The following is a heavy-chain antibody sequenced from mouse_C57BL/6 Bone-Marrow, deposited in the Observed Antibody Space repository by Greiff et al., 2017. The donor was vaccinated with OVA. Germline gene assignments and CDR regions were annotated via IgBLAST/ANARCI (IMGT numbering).Heavy chain of an antibody. D-gene: IGHD1-1*01. J-gene: IGHJ3*01. V-gene: IGHV1-42*01. CDR3: ARSGIYYYGSGFAY. Sequence: VQLKQSGPELVKPGASVKISCKASGYSFTGYYMNWVKQSPEKSLEWIGEINPSTGGTTYNQKFKAKATLTVDKSSSTAYMQLKSLTSEDSAVYYCARSGIYYYGSGFAYWGQGTLVTVSA. CDR1: GYSFTGYY. CDR2: INPSTGGT.